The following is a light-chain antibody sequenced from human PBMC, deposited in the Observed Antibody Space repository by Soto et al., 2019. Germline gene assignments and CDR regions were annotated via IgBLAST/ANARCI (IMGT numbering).Light chain of an antibody. CDR2: DAS. J-gene: IGLJ3*02. CDR3: CSYAGSYTWV. V-gene: IGLV2-11*01. CDR1: SSDVGAYNH. Sequence: QSVLTQPRSVSGSPGQSVTISCAGTSSDVGAYNHVSWYQQHPGKAPKLMIYDASKRPSGVPDRFSASKSGNTASLTISGLQAEDEADYSCCSYAGSYTWVFGGGTKLTV.